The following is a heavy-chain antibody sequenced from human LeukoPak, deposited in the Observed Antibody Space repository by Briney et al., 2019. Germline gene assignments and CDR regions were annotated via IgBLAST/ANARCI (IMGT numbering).Heavy chain of an antibody. Sequence: QPGGSLRLSCAASGFTLSSYWMHWVRQAPGKRLVWVSRINSDGSRTSYADSVKGRFTISRDNAKNTLYLQMNSLRAEDTAVYYCARDPDLSGYSFFDYWGQGTLVTVSS. D-gene: IGHD3-22*01. J-gene: IGHJ4*02. CDR3: ARDPDLSGYSFFDY. CDR1: GFTLSSYW. CDR2: INSDGSRT. V-gene: IGHV3-74*01.